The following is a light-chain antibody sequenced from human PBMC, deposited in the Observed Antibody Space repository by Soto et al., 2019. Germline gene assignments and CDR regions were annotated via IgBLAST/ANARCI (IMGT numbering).Light chain of an antibody. J-gene: IGKJ2*01. CDR1: HYINNW. Sequence: DIQMTQSPSTLSASVGDRVTITCRASHYINNWLAWYQQKPGMPPRLLIYDASTLDVGVPSRFSGSGSGAEFTLTISSLQPDDFATYYCQQYGSYSPYTFGQGTRV. CDR2: DAS. V-gene: IGKV1-5*01. CDR3: QQYGSYSPYT.